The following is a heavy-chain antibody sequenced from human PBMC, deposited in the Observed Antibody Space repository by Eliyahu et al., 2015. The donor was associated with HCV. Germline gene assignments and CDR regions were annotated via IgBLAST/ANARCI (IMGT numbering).Heavy chain of an antibody. J-gene: IGHJ4*02. CDR2: IYYSGST. CDR3: ASPYISGDSFDY. CDR1: GGSISSRSYY. Sequence: QLQLQESGPGLVKPSETLSLTCXVSGGSISSRSYYWGWIRQPPGKGLEWIGSIYYSGSTYYNPSLKNRVTIYVDTSKNQFSLRLSSVTAADTAVYYCASPYISGDSFDYWGQGTLVTVSS. V-gene: IGHV4-39*01.